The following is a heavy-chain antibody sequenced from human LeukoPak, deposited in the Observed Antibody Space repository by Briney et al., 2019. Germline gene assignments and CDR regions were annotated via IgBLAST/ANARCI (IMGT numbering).Heavy chain of an antibody. CDR1: GGSISSYY. D-gene: IGHD6-19*01. CDR3: ARLAVAGAGATFDY. V-gene: IGHV4-4*07. CDR2: IYTSGST. Sequence: SETLSLTCTVSGGSISSYYWSWIRQPAGKGLEWIGRIYTSGSTNYNPSLKSRVTMSVDTSKNQFSLKLSSVTAADTAVYYCARLAVAGAGATFDYWGQGTLVTVSS. J-gene: IGHJ4*02.